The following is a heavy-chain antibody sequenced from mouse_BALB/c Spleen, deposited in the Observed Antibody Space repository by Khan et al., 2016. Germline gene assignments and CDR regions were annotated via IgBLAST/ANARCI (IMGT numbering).Heavy chain of an antibody. J-gene: IGHJ3*01. CDR2: ISSGGSYT. V-gene: IGHV5-9-4*01. CDR3: ARDNY. CDR1: GFTFSSYA. Sequence: EVELVESGGGLVKPGGSLKLSCAASGFTFSSYAMSWVRQSPEKRLEWVAEISSGGSYTYYPDTVTGRFNISRDNAKNTLYLEMSSLRSEDTAMYYCARDNYWGQGTLVTVSA.